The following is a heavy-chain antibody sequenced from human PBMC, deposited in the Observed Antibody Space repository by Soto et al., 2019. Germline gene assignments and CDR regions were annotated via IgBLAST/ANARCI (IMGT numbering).Heavy chain of an antibody. CDR2: INPNSGGT. CDR3: AREYSGYGIWYYYGMDV. CDR1: GYTFTGYY. J-gene: IGHJ6*02. Sequence: GASVKVSCKASGYTFTGYYMHWMRQAPGQGLEWMGWINPNSGGTNYAQKFQGWVTMTRDTSISTAYMELSRLRSDDTAVYYCAREYSGYGIWYYYGMDVWGQGTTVTVSS. V-gene: IGHV1-2*04. D-gene: IGHD5-12*01.